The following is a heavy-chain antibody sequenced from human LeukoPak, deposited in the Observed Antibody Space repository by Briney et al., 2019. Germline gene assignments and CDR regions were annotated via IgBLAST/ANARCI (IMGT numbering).Heavy chain of an antibody. CDR2: IWYDGSNK. CDR1: GFTFSSYG. Sequence: PGRSLRLSCAASGFTFSSYGMHWVRQAPGKGLEWVAVIWYDGSNKYYADSVKGRFTISRDNSKNTLYLQMNSLRAEDTAVYYCARDYFAVANSGNAFDVWGQGTMVTVSS. V-gene: IGHV3-33*01. D-gene: IGHD1-26*01. CDR3: ARDYFAVANSGNAFDV. J-gene: IGHJ3*01.